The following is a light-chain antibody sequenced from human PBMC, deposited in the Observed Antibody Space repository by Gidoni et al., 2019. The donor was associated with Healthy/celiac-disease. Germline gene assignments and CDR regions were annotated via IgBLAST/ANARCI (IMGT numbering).Light chain of an antibody. V-gene: IGLV2-14*03. J-gene: IGLJ2*01. CDR3: SSYTSSSTV. CDR1: SSDVGGYNY. Sequence: TQPASVSGSPGQSISISCTGTSSDVGGYNYVSWYQQHPGKAPKLMIYDVSTRPSGVSNRFSGSKSGNTASLTISGLQAEDEADYYCSSYTSSSTVFGGGTKLTGL. CDR2: DVS.